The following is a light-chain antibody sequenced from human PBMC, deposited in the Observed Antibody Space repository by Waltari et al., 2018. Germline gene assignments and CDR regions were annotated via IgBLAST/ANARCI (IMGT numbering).Light chain of an antibody. CDR1: SDHATYA. Sequence: QLVVTQSPSASASLGASVKLTCTLSSDHATYAIAWHQDRSEKAPRFLMRVNGDGGHTKGDGVPDRFSGSSSGAGRYLTISSLQSEDEADYYCQSWDTDTGVFGGGTKVTVL. V-gene: IGLV4-69*01. CDR2: VNGDGGH. J-gene: IGLJ3*02. CDR3: QSWDTDTGV.